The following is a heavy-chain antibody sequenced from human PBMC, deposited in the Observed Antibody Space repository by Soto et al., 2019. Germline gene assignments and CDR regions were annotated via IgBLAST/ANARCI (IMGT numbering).Heavy chain of an antibody. Sequence: SETLSLTCTVSGGSISSGDYYWSWIRQPPGKGLEWIGYIYYSGSTYYNPSLKSRVTISVDTSKNQFSLKLSSVTAADTAVYYCAREVSCGGDCYSYFDYWGQGTLVTVSS. CDR1: GGSISSGDYY. CDR3: AREVSCGGDCYSYFDY. D-gene: IGHD2-21*02. J-gene: IGHJ4*02. V-gene: IGHV4-30-4*01. CDR2: IYYSGST.